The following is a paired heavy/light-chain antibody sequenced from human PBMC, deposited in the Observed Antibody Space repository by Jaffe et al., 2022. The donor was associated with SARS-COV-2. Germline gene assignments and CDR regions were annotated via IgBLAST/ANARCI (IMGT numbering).Light chain of an antibody. CDR1: QSVSGTS. Sequence: EIVLTQSPGTLSLSPGERATLSCRASQSVSGTSLAWYQQNPGQAPRLLIHGASRRATGIPDRFSGSGSGTDFTLTISRLEPEDFAVYYCQQSGSSPWTFGQGTKVEIK. CDR3: QQSGSSPWT. V-gene: IGKV3-20*01. CDR2: GAS. J-gene: IGKJ1*01.
Heavy chain of an antibody. CDR3: ARGQILGDY. D-gene: IGHD2-8*02. Sequence: QVQLQESGPGLVKPSETLSLTCTVSGMSISPYYWSWIRQSPGKGLEWIGYIDYSGSTNYNPSFQSRVTISVDTSKNQFSLKLGSVTAADTAVYYCARGQILGDYWGQGTLVTVSS. V-gene: IGHV4-59*01. J-gene: IGHJ4*02. CDR1: GMSISPYY. CDR2: IDYSGST.